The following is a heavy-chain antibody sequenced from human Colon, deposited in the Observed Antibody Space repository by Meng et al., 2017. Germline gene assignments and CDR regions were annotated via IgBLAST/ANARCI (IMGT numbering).Heavy chain of an antibody. Sequence: QVHLREAGPGLVKPSGTLSLTCAVSGDSIPYDNWWSWLRQPPGKGLEWIGEIHHGRGTNYNPALRSRVTFSLDKSRNQLSLTLTSVTAADTAVYYCARNGFYSLGYWGPGALVTVSS. D-gene: IGHD3-22*01. CDR2: IHHGRGT. V-gene: IGHV4-4*02. CDR3: ARNGFYSLGY. CDR1: GDSIPYDNW. J-gene: IGHJ4*02.